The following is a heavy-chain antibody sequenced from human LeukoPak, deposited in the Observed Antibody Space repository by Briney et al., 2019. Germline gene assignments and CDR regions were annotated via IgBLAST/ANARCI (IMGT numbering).Heavy chain of an antibody. Sequence: SETLSLTCTVSGGSISSYYWNWIRQPPGKGLDWIGSISDSGRTYYNPSLKSRVTVSVDTSKNQFSLNLSSVTAADTAVYYCARQFGSGLWYFDLWGRGTLVTVSS. CDR1: GGSISSYY. CDR2: ISDSGRT. V-gene: IGHV4-39*01. CDR3: ARQFGSGLWYFDL. J-gene: IGHJ2*01. D-gene: IGHD3-10*01.